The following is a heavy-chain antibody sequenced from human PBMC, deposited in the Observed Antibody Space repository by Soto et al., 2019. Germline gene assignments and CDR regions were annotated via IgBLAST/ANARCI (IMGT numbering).Heavy chain of an antibody. CDR3: ARDSEMATVYGMDV. D-gene: IGHD4-4*01. V-gene: IGHV3-7*05. J-gene: IGHJ6*02. Sequence: GGSLSLSCAASGFTFSSYWMSWVRQAPGKGLEWVANIKQDGSEKYYVDSVKGRFTISRDNAKNSLYLQMNSLRAEDTAVYYCARDSEMATVYGMDVWGQGTTVTVS. CDR2: IKQDGSEK. CDR1: GFTFSSYW.